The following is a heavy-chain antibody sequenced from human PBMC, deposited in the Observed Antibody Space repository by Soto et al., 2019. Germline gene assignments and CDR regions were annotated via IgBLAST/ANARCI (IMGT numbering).Heavy chain of an antibody. CDR2: ISSSSSYI. V-gene: IGHV3-21*01. CDR1: GFTFSSYS. J-gene: IGHJ5*02. D-gene: IGHD2-15*01. Sequence: LRLSCAASGFTFSSYSMNWVRQAPGKGLEWVSSISSSSSYIYYADSVKGRFTISRDNAKNSLYLQMNSLRAEDTAVYYCARVSPATWFDPWGQGTLVTVSS. CDR3: ARVSPATWFDP.